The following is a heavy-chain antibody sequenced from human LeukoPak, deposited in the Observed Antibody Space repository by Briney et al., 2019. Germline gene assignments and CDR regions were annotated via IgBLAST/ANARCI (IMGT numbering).Heavy chain of an antibody. CDR3: ARDLTGTSNAEYFDY. CDR2: IYTSGST. J-gene: IGHJ4*02. Sequence: SETLSLTCTVSDGSTSNYYWSWIRQPAGEGLEWIGRIYTSGSTNYNPSLKSRVTMSVDTSKNQFSLNLNSVTAADTAVYYCARDLTGTSNAEYFDYWGQGTLVTVSS. V-gene: IGHV4-4*07. D-gene: IGHD1-20*01. CDR1: DGSTSNYY.